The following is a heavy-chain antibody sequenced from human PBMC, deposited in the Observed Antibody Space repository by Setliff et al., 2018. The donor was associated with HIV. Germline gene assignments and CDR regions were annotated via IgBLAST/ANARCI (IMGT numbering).Heavy chain of an antibody. CDR3: AKVDDGQCNTFNCRDFDY. D-gene: IGHD1-1*01. CDR1: GFTFSTYG. J-gene: IGHJ4*02. Sequence: GGSLRLSCAASGFTFSTYGMHWVRQAPGKGLEWVAVIWSDGSNKYYADAVKGRFTISRDNFRNTLSLQMNSLTAEDSAIYYCAKVDDGQCNTFNCRDFDYWGRGTLVTVSS. CDR2: IWSDGSNK. V-gene: IGHV3-33*06.